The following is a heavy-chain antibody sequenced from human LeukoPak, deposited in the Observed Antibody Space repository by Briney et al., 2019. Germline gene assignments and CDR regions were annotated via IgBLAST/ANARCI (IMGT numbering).Heavy chain of an antibody. CDR2: IYTSGST. D-gene: IGHD6-19*01. V-gene: IGHV4-61*02. CDR1: GGSISSGSYY. CDR3: ARANSGWYSPNYNWFDP. Sequence: SETLSLTCTVSGGSISSGSYYWSWIRQPAGKGLEWIGRIYTSGSTNYNPSLKSRVTISVDTSKNQFSLKLSSVTAADTAVYFCARANSGWYSPNYNWFDPWGQGTLVTVSS. J-gene: IGHJ5*02.